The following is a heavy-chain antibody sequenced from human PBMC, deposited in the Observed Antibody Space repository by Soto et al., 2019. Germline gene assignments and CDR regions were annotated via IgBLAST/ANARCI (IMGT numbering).Heavy chain of an antibody. Sequence: GSLRLSCAASGFTFSTYAMSWVRQAPGKGLEWVSSNSDSGGSTYYADSVKGRFTISRDNARNTLYLQMNSLRAEDTAVYYCAKGPGGYCSGGNCYFDYWGQGTLVTVSS. CDR3: AKGPGGYCSGGNCYFDY. J-gene: IGHJ4*02. CDR2: NSDSGGST. CDR1: GFTFSTYA. D-gene: IGHD2-15*01. V-gene: IGHV3-23*01.